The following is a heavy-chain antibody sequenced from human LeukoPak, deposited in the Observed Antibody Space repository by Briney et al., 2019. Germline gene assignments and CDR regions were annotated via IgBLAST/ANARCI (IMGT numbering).Heavy chain of an antibody. CDR3: ARGWELLNVLLPFDY. CDR1: GYTFTSYG. J-gene: IGHJ4*02. V-gene: IGHV1-18*01. D-gene: IGHD1-26*01. CDR2: ISAHNGNT. Sequence: ASVKVSCKASGYTFTSYGISWVRQAPGQGLEWMGWISAHNGNTNYAQKLQGRVTMTTDTSTSTAYMELRSLRSDDTAVYYCARGWELLNVLLPFDYWGQGTLVTVSS.